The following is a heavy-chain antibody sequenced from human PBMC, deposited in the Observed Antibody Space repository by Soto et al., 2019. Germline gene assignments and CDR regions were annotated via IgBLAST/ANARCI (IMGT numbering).Heavy chain of an antibody. CDR1: GGSFSGYY. V-gene: IGHV4-34*01. CDR3: ARVYRIPTDRQSYDSYYMDV. CDR2: INHSGST. D-gene: IGHD2-2*02. Sequence: QVQLQQWGAGLLKPSETLSLTCAVYGGSFSGYYWSWIRQPPGKGLEWIGEINHSGSTNYNPSLKSRVTISVDTSKNQFSLKLSSVTAADTAVYYCARVYRIPTDRQSYDSYYMDVWGEGTTVTVSS. J-gene: IGHJ6*03.